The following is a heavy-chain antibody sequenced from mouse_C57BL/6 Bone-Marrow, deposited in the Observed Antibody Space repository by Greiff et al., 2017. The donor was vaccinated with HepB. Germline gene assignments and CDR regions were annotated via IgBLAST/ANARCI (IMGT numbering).Heavy chain of an antibody. D-gene: IGHD2-4*01. J-gene: IGHJ4*01. CDR2: ISDGGSYT. V-gene: IGHV5-4*01. CDR3: ARGVSYDFFMDY. CDR1: GFTFSSYA. Sequence: EVQLVESGGGLVKPGGSLKLSCAASGFTFSSYAMSWVRQTPEKRLEWVATISDGGSYTYYPDNVKGRFTISRDNAKNNLYLQMSHLKSEDTAMYYCARGVSYDFFMDYWGQGTSVTVSS.